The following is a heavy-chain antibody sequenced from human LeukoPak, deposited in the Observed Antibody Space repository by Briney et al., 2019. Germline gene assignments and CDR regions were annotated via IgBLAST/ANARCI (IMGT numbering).Heavy chain of an antibody. D-gene: IGHD6-13*01. CDR1: GFTFSSYS. CDR2: ISSSSSTI. J-gene: IGHJ5*02. CDR3: ARGRSSSWPYNWFAP. V-gene: IGHV3-48*01. Sequence: GGSLRLSCAASGFTFSSYSMNWVRQAPGKGLEWVSYISSSSSTIYYADSVKGRFTISRDNAKNSLYLQMNSLRAEDTAVYYCARGRSSSWPYNWFAPWGQGTLVTVSS.